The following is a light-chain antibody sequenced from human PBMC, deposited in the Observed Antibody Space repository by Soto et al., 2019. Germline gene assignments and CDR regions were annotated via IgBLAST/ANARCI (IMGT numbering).Light chain of an antibody. J-gene: IGKJ5*01. Sequence: EIVMTQSPATLSVSPGEKATLSCRASQNIDINIVWYQQKLGQAPRLLVFRASTRATGVPARFSGSGSGTEFTLTISSLQSEDFAVYYCQQYHHWPPITFGQGTRLEIK. CDR2: RAS. CDR3: QQYHHWPPIT. V-gene: IGKV3-15*01. CDR1: QNIDIN.